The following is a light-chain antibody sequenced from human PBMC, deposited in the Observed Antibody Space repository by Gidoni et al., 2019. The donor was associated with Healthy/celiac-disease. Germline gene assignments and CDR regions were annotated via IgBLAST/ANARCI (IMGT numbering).Light chain of an antibody. CDR2: AAS. Sequence: ALRMTQSPSSFSAATGDRVTITCRASQGMSSYLAWYQQKPGKAPKLLIYAASTLQSGVPSRFSGSGSGTDFTLTICCLQSEDFATYYCQQYYSYPYTFGQGTKLEIK. CDR3: QQYYSYPYT. J-gene: IGKJ2*01. CDR1: QGMSSY. V-gene: IGKV1-8*01.